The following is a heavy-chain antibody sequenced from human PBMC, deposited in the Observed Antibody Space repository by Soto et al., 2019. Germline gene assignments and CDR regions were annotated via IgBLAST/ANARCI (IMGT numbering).Heavy chain of an antibody. CDR1: GGSITTYY. D-gene: IGHD2-15*01. CDR3: AACSGGSCYASYFDF. Sequence: QVQLQESGPGLVKPSETLSLTCTVSGGSITTYYWNWIRQSPGKGLEWIGYIYYSGSTSYSPSLKSRVTISVDTSENQFSLRLTSVTAADTAVYYCAACSGGSCYASYFDFWGQGALVTVSS. V-gene: IGHV4-59*01. CDR2: IYYSGST. J-gene: IGHJ4*02.